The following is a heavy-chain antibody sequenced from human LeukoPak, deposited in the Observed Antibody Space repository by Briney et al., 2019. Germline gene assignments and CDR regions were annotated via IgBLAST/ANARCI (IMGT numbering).Heavy chain of an antibody. J-gene: IGHJ4*02. CDR2: ISYDGSNK. D-gene: IGHD6-13*01. CDR3: ARGREQQAFDY. Sequence: PGRSLRLSCAASGFTFSSYAMHWVRQAPGKGLEWVAVISYDGSNKYYADSVKGRFTISRDNSKNTLYLQMNSLRAEDTAVYYCARGREQQAFDYWGQGTLVTVSS. CDR1: GFTFSSYA. V-gene: IGHV3-30-3*01.